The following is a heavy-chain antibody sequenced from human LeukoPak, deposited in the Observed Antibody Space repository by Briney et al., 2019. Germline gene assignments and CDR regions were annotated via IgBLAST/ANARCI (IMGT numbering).Heavy chain of an antibody. CDR3: ARDIQQLVRDLYGMDV. V-gene: IGHV6-1*01. CDR1: GDSVSSNSAA. J-gene: IGHJ6*02. D-gene: IGHD6-13*01. Sequence: SQTLSLTCAISGDSVSSNSAAWNWIRQFPSRGLEWLGRTYYRSKWYNDYAVSVKSRITINPDTSKNQFSLQLNSVTPEDTAVYYCARDIQQLVRDLYGMDVWGQGTTVTVSS. CDR2: TYYRSKWYN.